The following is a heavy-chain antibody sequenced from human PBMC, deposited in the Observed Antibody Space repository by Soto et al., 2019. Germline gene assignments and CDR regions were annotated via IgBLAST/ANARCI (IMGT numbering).Heavy chain of an antibody. J-gene: IGHJ6*02. V-gene: IGHV1-69*13. CDR2: IIPIFGTA. CDR3: ARVRGHAYYYYGMEV. CDR1: GGAFSSYA. D-gene: IGHD5-12*01. Sequence: SVKVSCKASGGAFSSYAISWVRQAPGQGLEWMGGIIPIFGTANYAQKFQGRVTITADESTSTAYMELSSLRSEDTAVYYCARVRGHAYYYYGMEVWGQGTTVTVSS.